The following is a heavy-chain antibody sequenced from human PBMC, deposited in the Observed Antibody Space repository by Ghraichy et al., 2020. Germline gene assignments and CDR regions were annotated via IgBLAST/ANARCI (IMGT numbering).Heavy chain of an antibody. J-gene: IGHJ6*02. V-gene: IGHV3-48*01. CDR2: ISSSSSTI. CDR1: GFTFSSYS. CDR3: AREYGMYCSSTSCCMDV. D-gene: IGHD2-2*01. Sequence: GGSLRLSCAASGFTFSSYSMNWVRQAPGKGLEWVSYISSSSSTIYYADSVKGRFTISRDNAKNSLYLQMNSLRAEDTAVYYCAREYGMYCSSTSCCMDVWGQGTTVTVSS.